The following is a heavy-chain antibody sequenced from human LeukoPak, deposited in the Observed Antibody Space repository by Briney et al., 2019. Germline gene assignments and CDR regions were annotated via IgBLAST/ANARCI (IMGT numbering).Heavy chain of an antibody. CDR2: ISSSSSYT. J-gene: IGHJ4*02. CDR1: GFTFSDYY. Sequence: PGGSLRLSCAASGFTFSDYYMSWIRQAPGKGLEWVSYISSSSSYTKCADSVKGRFTISRDNAKNSLYLQVNSLRAEDTAVYYCARGTGTHAYFDYWGQGTLVTVSS. V-gene: IGHV3-11*06. D-gene: IGHD1-1*01. CDR3: ARGTGTHAYFDY.